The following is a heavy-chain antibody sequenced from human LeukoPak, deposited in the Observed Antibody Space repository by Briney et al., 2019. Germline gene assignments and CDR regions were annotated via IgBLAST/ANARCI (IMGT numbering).Heavy chain of an antibody. CDR2: ISWNSGNI. D-gene: IGHD5-12*01. J-gene: IGHJ4*02. CDR1: GFTFDDYA. V-gene: IGHV3-9*01. Sequence: GGSLRLSCAASGFTFDDYAMHWVRQAPGKGLEWVSGISWNSGNIDYADSLKGRFTISRDNAKDSLFLQMNSLRAEDTALYYCAKGQYSGYHYGGNDYWGQGTLVTVSS. CDR3: AKGQYSGYHYGGNDY.